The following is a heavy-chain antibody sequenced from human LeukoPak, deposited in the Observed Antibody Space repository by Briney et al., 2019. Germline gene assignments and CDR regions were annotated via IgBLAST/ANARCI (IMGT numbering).Heavy chain of an antibody. D-gene: IGHD6-19*01. J-gene: IGHJ4*02. Sequence: PSETLSLTCAVYGGSFSGYYWSWIRQPPGKGLEWIGEINHSGSTNYNPSLKSRVTISVDTSKNQFSLKLSSVTAADTAVYYCARSGGSNGWYYFDYWGQGTLVTVSS. CDR1: GGSFSGYY. V-gene: IGHV4-34*01. CDR3: ARSGGSNGWYYFDY. CDR2: INHSGST.